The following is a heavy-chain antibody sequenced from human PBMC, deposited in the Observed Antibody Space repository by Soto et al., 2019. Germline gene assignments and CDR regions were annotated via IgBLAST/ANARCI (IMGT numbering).Heavy chain of an antibody. J-gene: IGHJ6*03. Sequence: QVQLVQSGAEVKKPGASVKVSCKASGYTFINYYIHWVRQAPGQGLEWMGAINPNGGSTVYAQKFQGRVTLTRDTSTSTVYVELSSLRSDDTAVYFCVRATAARQRDYSYHYYLHIWGKGTMVTVSS. V-gene: IGHV1-46*03. CDR3: VRATAARQRDYSYHYYLHI. CDR2: INPNGGST. CDR1: GYTFINYY. D-gene: IGHD6-6*01.